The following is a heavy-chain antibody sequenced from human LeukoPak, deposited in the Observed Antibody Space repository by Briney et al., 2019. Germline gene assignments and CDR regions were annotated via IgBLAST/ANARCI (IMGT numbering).Heavy chain of an antibody. CDR3: ARWAKRSGGGRDAFDI. J-gene: IGHJ3*02. Sequence: SETLSLTCTVSGGSVSSGSFYWSWIRQPPGKGLEWIWYIYYSGSTNYNPSLKSRVTISVDTSKNQFSLKLSSVTAADTAVYYCARWAKRSGGGRDAFDIWGQGTMVTVSS. V-gene: IGHV4-61*01. CDR2: IYYSGST. D-gene: IGHD6-25*01. CDR1: GGSVSSGSFY.